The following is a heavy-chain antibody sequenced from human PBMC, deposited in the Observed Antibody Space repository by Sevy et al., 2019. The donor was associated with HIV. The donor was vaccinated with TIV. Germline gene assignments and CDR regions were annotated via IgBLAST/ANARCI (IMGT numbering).Heavy chain of an antibody. CDR3: ASASGGGTIFGVADY. CDR2: IIPIFGTA. J-gene: IGHJ4*02. V-gene: IGHV1-69*13. CDR1: GGTFSSYA. D-gene: IGHD3-3*01. Sequence: ASVKVSCKASGGTFSSYAISWVRQAPGQGLEWMGGIIPIFGTANYAQKFQGRVTITADESTGTAYMELSSLRSEDTAVYYCASASGGGTIFGVADYWGQGTLVTVSS.